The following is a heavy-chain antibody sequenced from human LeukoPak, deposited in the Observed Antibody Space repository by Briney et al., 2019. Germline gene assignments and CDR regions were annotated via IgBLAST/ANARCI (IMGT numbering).Heavy chain of an antibody. CDR2: IYHSGST. D-gene: IGHD6-13*01. V-gene: IGHV4-30-2*01. CDR3: ARVKAAAGSLDY. Sequence: SQTLSLTCAVSGGSISSGGYSWSWIRQPPGKGLEWIGYIYHSGSTYYNPSFKGRVTISVDRSKNQFSLKLSSVTAADTAVYYCARVKAAAGSLDYWGQGTLVTVSS. CDR1: GGSISSGGYS. J-gene: IGHJ4*02.